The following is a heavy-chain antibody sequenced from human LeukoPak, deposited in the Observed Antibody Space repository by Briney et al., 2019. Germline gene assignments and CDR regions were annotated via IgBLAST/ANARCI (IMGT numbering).Heavy chain of an antibody. Sequence: PGRSLRLSCAASGFTFSNYGMHWVRQAPGKGLEWVAAISYDGTNKYYADSVKGRSTISRDNSKNTLYLQMNGLRAEDTAVFYCAKDLHGVADTSYYFDYWGRGTLVTVSS. CDR3: AKDLHGVADTSYYFDY. J-gene: IGHJ4*02. V-gene: IGHV3-30*18. D-gene: IGHD6-19*01. CDR2: ISYDGTNK. CDR1: GFTFSNYG.